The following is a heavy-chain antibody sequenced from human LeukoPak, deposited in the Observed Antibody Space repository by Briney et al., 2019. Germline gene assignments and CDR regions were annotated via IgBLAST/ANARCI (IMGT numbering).Heavy chain of an antibody. J-gene: IGHJ5*02. CDR1: GFTFSDYY. Sequence: GGSLRLSCAASGFTFSDYYMSWLRQAPGKGLEWVSYISSSGSTIYYADSVKGRLTISRDNAKNSLYLKMNSLSAQDTALYYCATVVVPAAILSAWGQGTLVTVSS. V-gene: IGHV3-11*01. CDR2: ISSSGSTI. CDR3: ATVVVPAAILSA. D-gene: IGHD2-2*01.